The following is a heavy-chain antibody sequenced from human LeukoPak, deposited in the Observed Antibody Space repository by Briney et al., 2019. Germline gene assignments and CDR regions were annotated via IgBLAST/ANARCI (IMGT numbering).Heavy chain of an antibody. CDR2: ISSSSSYI. Sequence: GGSLRLSCAASGFTFSSYSMNWVRQAPGKGLEWVSSISSSSSYIYYADSVKGRFTISRDNAKNSLYLQMNSLRADDTAVYYCARISSSAFDNWGQGTMVTVSS. CDR3: ARISSSAFDN. D-gene: IGHD6-6*01. J-gene: IGHJ3*02. CDR1: GFTFSSYS. V-gene: IGHV3-21*01.